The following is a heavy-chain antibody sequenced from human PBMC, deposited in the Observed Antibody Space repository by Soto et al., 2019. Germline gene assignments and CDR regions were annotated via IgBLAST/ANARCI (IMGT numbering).Heavy chain of an antibody. CDR2: IKPDGSEK. Sequence: GGSLRLSCASSGFTFSTYWMSLVRQAPGKGLEWVANIKPDGSEKWYVDSVKGRFTISRDNAKNSLHLQMNSLRAEDTAVYYCARGDYYDTSGPFSDAFDIWGQGTMVT. D-gene: IGHD3-22*01. V-gene: IGHV3-7*04. J-gene: IGHJ3*02. CDR1: GFTFSTYW. CDR3: ARGDYYDTSGPFSDAFDI.